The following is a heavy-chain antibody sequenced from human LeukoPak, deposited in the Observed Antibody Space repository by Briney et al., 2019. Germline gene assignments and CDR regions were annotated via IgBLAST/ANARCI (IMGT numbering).Heavy chain of an antibody. CDR1: GGSFSGYY. CDR2: INHSGST. V-gene: IGHV4-34*01. J-gene: IGHJ3*02. CDR3: ARVAARPGAFDI. Sequence: PQTLSLTCAVYGGSFSGYYWSSIRQPPRKGLEWIVEINHSGSTNYNPSLKSRVTISVDTSTNQFSLKLSSVTAADTAVYYCARVAARPGAFDIWGQGTMVTVSS. D-gene: IGHD6-6*01.